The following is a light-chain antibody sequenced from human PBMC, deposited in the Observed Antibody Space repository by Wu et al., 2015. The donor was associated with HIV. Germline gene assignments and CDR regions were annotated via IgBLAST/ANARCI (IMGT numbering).Light chain of an antibody. Sequence: IVMTQSPATLSVSPGERATLSCRASQSISSNLAWYQQKPGQAPRLLIYGASTRATDIPVRFSGSGSGTEFTLTISSLEPEDFAVYYCQQRSNWPPSLTFGGGTKVEIK. CDR2: GAS. V-gene: IGKV3-15*01. J-gene: IGKJ4*01. CDR3: QQRSNWPPSLT. CDR1: QSISSN.